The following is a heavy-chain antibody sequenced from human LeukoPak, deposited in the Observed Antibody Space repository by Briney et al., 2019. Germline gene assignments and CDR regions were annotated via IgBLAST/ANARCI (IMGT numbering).Heavy chain of an antibody. D-gene: IGHD7-27*01. CDR3: ARDLNWETW. V-gene: IGHV3-7*01. CDR2: INQDGSEK. J-gene: IGHJ4*02. CDR1: GFTFRSYW. Sequence: GGSLRLSCAASGFTFRSYWLTWVRQAPGKGLEWVANINQDGSEKYYVDSVKGRFTISRDNAKNSLYLQMHRLRAEDTGVYYCARDLNWETWWGQGTLVTLSS.